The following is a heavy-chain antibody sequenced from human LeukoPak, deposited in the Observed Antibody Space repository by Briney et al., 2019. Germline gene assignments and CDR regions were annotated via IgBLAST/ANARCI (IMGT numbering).Heavy chain of an antibody. CDR3: ARGTAMVIWYFDL. CDR1: GGSFSGYY. Sequence: SETLSLTCAVYGGSFSGYYWSWIRQPPGKGLEWIGYIYYSGSTNYNPSLKSRVTISVDTSKNQFSLKLSSVTAADTAVYYCARGTAMVIWYFDLWGRGTLVTVSS. D-gene: IGHD5-18*01. V-gene: IGHV4-59*01. CDR2: IYYSGST. J-gene: IGHJ2*01.